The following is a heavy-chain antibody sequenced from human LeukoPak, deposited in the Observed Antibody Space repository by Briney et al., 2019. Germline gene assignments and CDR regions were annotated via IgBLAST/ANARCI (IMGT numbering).Heavy chain of an antibody. D-gene: IGHD6-6*01. CDR1: GFTFSGFW. CDR2: INSDGSEG. Sequence: PGGSLRLSCAASGFTFSGFWMSWSRQAPGKGLEWVAGINSDGSEGYYADVVKGRFTISRDNAKNSLYLQINSLRAEDTAVYYCARSSYSSSSSVWGQGTMVTVSS. V-gene: IGHV3-7*03. CDR3: ARSSYSSSSSV. J-gene: IGHJ3*01.